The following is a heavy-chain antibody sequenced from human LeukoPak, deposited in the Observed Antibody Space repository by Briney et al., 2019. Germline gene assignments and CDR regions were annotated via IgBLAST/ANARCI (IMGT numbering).Heavy chain of an antibody. CDR3: ARYHMVNRGVNWFDP. Sequence: SQTLSLTCTVSGGSISSGRYYWSWIRQPAGKGLKWVGRIETSGTTKYNPSLNSRATISVDTSKNQFSLKLNSVTAADTAVYYCARYHMVNRGVNWFDPWGQGILVTVSS. J-gene: IGHJ5*02. CDR1: GGSISSGRYY. D-gene: IGHD4-23*01. CDR2: IETSGTT. V-gene: IGHV4-61*02.